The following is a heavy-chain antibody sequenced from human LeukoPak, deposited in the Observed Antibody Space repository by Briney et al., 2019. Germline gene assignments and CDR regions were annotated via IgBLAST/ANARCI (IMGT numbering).Heavy chain of an antibody. J-gene: IGHJ4*02. Sequence: GGSLRLSCAASGFTFNTYTMNWVRQAPGKGLEWVSSITASSTAIYSADSVKGRFTISRDNAKNFLYLQMNSLRAEDTAVYYCARFIAAPYYFDYWGRGTLVTVSS. CDR3: ARFIAAPYYFDY. D-gene: IGHD6-13*01. CDR2: ITASSTAI. V-gene: IGHV3-21*01. CDR1: GFTFNTYT.